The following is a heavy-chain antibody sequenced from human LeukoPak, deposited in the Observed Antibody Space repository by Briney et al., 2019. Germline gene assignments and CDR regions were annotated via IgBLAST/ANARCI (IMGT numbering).Heavy chain of an antibody. Sequence: GASVKVSCKASGYTFTGYYMHWVRQAPGQGLEWMGIINPSAGGTGYAQKFQGRVTMTRDTSTSTVYMELRSLRSEDTAVFYCAIGVGPTILDYWGQGTLVTVSS. CDR2: INPSAGGT. D-gene: IGHD1-26*01. V-gene: IGHV1-46*01. CDR1: GYTFTGYY. J-gene: IGHJ4*02. CDR3: AIGVGPTILDY.